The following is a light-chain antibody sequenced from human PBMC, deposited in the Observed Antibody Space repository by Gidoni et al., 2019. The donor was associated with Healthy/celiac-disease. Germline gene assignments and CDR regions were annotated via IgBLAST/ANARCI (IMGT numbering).Light chain of an antibody. J-gene: IGKJ1*01. CDR2: GES. V-gene: IGKV3-15*01. CDR3: QQDNNWPPWT. Sequence: EIVMTQSPATRSVSPGERATISCRDSQSVSSILAWYQQKPGQALRLLIYGESTRATGIPARFSGSGSGPEFTLTISSLQSEDFAVYYCQQDNNWPPWTFGQGTKVEIK. CDR1: QSVSSI.